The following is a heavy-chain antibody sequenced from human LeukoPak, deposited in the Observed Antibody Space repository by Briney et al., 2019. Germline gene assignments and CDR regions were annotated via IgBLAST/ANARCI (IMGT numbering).Heavy chain of an antibody. D-gene: IGHD6-19*01. J-gene: IGHJ3*01. V-gene: IGHV3-23*01. Sequence: PGGSLRLSCAASGFTFSNFAMSWVRQAPGKGLEWVPVISAGGGNTYHADSVKGRLTISRDNSKNTLYLQMNSLRVEDTALYYCAKMDAGWHSFDAFDVWGQGTMVTVSS. CDR2: ISAGGGNT. CDR1: GFTFSNFA. CDR3: AKMDAGWHSFDAFDV.